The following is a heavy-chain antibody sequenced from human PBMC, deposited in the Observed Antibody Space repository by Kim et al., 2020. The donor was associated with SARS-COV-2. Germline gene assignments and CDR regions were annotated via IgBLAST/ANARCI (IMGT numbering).Heavy chain of an antibody. J-gene: IGHJ6*02. CDR2: IHQSGSS. Sequence: SETLSLTCTVYGGAFSGHYWSWIRQPPGKGLEWIGKIHQSGSSSYNPSLKSRVTVSVDTSNNQFSLKLTSVTAADTGSYYCARGRAGVVPAPILGIGPHYDYFIMDVWGQGNMVIVSS. D-gene: IGHD2-2*01. CDR3: ARGRAGVVPAPILGIGPHYDYFIMDV. CDR1: GGAFSGHY. V-gene: IGHV4-34*01.